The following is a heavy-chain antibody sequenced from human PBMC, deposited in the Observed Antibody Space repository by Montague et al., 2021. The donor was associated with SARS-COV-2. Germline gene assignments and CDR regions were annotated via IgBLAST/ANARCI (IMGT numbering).Heavy chain of an antibody. CDR1: GYSINSNYY. CDR2: SYHSGTT. Sequence: SETLSLTCTVSGYSINSNYYWGWIRQPPGKGLEWIGCSYHSGTTXXHLXXXSRVTISLDTSNNHFSLKVTSVTAADTAVYYCARAPYYGPGKPYQFDYWGRGTLVTVSS. J-gene: IGHJ4*02. CDR3: ARAPYYGPGKPYQFDY. V-gene: IGHV4-38-2*02. D-gene: IGHD3-10*01.